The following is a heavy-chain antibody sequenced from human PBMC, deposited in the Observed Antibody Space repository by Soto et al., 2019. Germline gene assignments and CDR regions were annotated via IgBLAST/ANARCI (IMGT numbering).Heavy chain of an antibody. CDR3: ARQGNYYDGRLGFDP. Sequence: SETLSLTCTVSGGSISSSSYYWGWIRQPPGKGLEWIGSIYYSGSTYYNPSLKSRVTISVDTSKNQFSLKLSSVTAADTAVYYCARQGNYYDGRLGFDPWGQGTLVTVSS. D-gene: IGHD1-26*01. CDR1: GGSISSSSYY. V-gene: IGHV4-39*01. CDR2: IYYSGST. J-gene: IGHJ5*02.